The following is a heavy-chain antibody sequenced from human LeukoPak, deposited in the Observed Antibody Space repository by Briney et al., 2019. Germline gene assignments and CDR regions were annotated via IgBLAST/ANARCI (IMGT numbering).Heavy chain of an antibody. J-gene: IGHJ4*02. CDR2: ISWNSGSI. V-gene: IGHV3-9*01. D-gene: IGHD5-24*01. CDR1: GFTFDDYA. Sequence: GRSLRLSCAASGFTFDDYAMHWVRQAPGKGLEWVSGISWNSGSIGYADSVKGRFTISRDNAKNSLYLQMNSLRAEDTALYYCAKDVREMATVLGDWGQGTLVTVSS. CDR3: AKDVREMATVLGD.